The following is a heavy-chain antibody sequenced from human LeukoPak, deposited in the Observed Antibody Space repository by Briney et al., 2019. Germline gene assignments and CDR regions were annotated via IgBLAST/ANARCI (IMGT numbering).Heavy chain of an antibody. V-gene: IGHV4-38-2*02. CDR1: GYSISSGYY. J-gene: IGHJ6*03. CDR3: ARASPLHYHYMDV. CDR2: IYHSGST. Sequence: SETLSLTCTVPGYSISSGYYWGWIRQPPRNGLEWIWSIYHSGSTYYNPSLKSRVTISVATSKNQFSLQLSSVTAADTAVYSCARASPLHYHYMDVWGKGTTVTVSS.